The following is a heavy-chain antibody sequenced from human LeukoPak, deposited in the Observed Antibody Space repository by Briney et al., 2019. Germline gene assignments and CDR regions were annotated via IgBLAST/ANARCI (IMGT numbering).Heavy chain of an antibody. CDR2: ISSSGNAI. Sequence: HPGGSLRLSCAASGFIFSDYWMSWVRQAPGKGLEWVSYISSSGNAIYYADSVKGRFTISRDNAKNSLYLQMNSLRAEDTAVYYCARIGYGVSFDYWGQGTLVTVSS. CDR3: ARIGYGVSFDY. V-gene: IGHV3-48*04. J-gene: IGHJ4*02. CDR1: GFIFSDYW. D-gene: IGHD4/OR15-4a*01.